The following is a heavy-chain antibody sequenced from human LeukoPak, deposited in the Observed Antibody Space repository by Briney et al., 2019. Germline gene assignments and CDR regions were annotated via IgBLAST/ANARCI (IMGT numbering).Heavy chain of an antibody. Sequence: GGSIKISCEGSGSNFTSYWIGWGRQLPGKGLEWMGIIYPGDSDTRYSPSFQGQVTISADKSISTAYLQWSSLKASDTAMYYCARGRRVTAMATFGYWGQGTLVTVSS. CDR3: ARGRRVTAMATFGY. D-gene: IGHD5-18*01. CDR2: IYPGDSDT. J-gene: IGHJ4*02. V-gene: IGHV5-51*01. CDR1: GSNFTSYW.